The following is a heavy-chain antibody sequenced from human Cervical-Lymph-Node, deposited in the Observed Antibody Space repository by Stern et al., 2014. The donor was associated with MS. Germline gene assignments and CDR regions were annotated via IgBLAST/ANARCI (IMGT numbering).Heavy chain of an antibody. CDR1: GGSISSGGYY. D-gene: IGHD3-3*01. Sequence: QVQLQQSGPGLVKPSQTLFLTCTVSGGSISSGGYYWSWIRQHPGKGLEWIGYIYYTGNTFYNPSLKSGVIISVDTSKNQFSLKLSSVTAADTAVYYCARGPITIFGVETYFDYWGQGNLVTVSS. J-gene: IGHJ4*02. CDR2: IYYTGNT. V-gene: IGHV4-31*02. CDR3: ARGPITIFGVETYFDY.